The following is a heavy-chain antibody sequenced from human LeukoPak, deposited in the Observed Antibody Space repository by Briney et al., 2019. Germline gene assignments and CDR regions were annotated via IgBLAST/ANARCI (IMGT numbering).Heavy chain of an antibody. J-gene: IGHJ4*02. CDR2: INHSGST. CDR1: GGSFSGYY. CDR3: ASSSIAVAACFDY. Sequence: PSETLSLTCAVYGGSFSGYYWSWIRQPPGKGLEWIGEINHSGSTNYNPSLKSRVTISVDTSKNQFSLKLSSVTAADTAVYYCASSSIAVAACFDYWGQGTLVTVSS. D-gene: IGHD6-19*01. V-gene: IGHV4-34*01.